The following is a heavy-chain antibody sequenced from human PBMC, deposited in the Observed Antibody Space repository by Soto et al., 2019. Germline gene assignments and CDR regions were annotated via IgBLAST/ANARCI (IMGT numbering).Heavy chain of an antibody. D-gene: IGHD4-17*01. CDR1: GFTFSNYW. CDR3: VRDSYGAY. V-gene: IGHV3-74*01. Sequence: EVQLVESGGGLVQPGGSLRLSCAGSGFTFSNYWMHWVRQAPGKGLQWVSRIDHDGPTDYADSVRGRFTISRDHAENTLYLQMNSLIPEDTAVYYCVRDSYGAYWGQGTRVTVSS. CDR2: IDHDGPT. J-gene: IGHJ4*02.